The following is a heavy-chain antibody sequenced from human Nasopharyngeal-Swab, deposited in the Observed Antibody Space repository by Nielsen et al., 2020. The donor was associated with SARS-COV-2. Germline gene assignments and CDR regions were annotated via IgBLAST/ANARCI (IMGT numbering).Heavy chain of an antibody. Sequence: GGSLRLSCAASGFTFSSYGMHWVRQAPGKGLEWVAVIWYDGSNKYYADSVKGRFIISRDNSKNTVSLQMNTLTAGDTALYYCVREGHTSGRAGCLDLWGHGTLVTVSS. CDR2: IWYDGSNK. D-gene: IGHD6-19*01. CDR3: VREGHTSGRAGCLDL. V-gene: IGHV3-33*01. CDR1: GFTFSSYG. J-gene: IGHJ5*02.